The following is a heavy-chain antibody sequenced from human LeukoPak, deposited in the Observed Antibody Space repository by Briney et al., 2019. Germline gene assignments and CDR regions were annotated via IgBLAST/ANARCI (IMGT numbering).Heavy chain of an antibody. J-gene: IGHJ4*02. Sequence: GGSLLLPCAASGFTFSSYSMNWVRQAPGKGLEWVSYISSSSSTIYYADSVKGRFTISRDNAKNSLYLQMNSLRAEDTAVYYCARVSQTPGGRGYFDYWGQGAVVTVSS. V-gene: IGHV3-48*01. CDR1: GFTFSSYS. CDR2: ISSSSSTI. D-gene: IGHD2-15*01. CDR3: ARVSQTPGGRGYFDY.